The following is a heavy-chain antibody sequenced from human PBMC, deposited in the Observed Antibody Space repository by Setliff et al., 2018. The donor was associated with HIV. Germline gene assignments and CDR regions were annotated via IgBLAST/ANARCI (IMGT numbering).Heavy chain of an antibody. Sequence: PSETLSLTCTLSGGSVSSRGYYWGWLRQPPGQGPEWIGSVYYTGSTYYSLSLNSRVTISVDTSKNQFSLKLSSVTAADTAVYYCARGGYIAARFYYFDYWGQGLLVTVSS. J-gene: IGHJ4*02. V-gene: IGHV4-39*07. CDR1: GGSVSSRGYY. CDR2: VYYTGST. CDR3: ARGGYIAARFYYFDY. D-gene: IGHD6-6*01.